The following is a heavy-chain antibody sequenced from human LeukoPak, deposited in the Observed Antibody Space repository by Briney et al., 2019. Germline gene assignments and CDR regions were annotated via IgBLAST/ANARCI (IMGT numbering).Heavy chain of an antibody. J-gene: IGHJ3*02. CDR3: AKDGSRLQEFYDAFEN. CDR1: GFTFSSYA. CDR2: ISDSGGST. D-gene: IGHD2-21*01. Sequence: PGGSLRLSCAASGFTFSSYAMSWVRQAPGKGLEWVSGISDSGGSTYYADSVKGRFTISRDNSKNTLYLQMNSLRAEDTAVYYCAKDGSRLQEFYDAFENWGQGTMVTVAS. V-gene: IGHV3-23*01.